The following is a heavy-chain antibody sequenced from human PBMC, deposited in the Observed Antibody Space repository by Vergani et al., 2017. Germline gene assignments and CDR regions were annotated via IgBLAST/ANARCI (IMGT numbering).Heavy chain of an antibody. D-gene: IGHD5-18*01. CDR1: GFTFSSYS. CDR3: ARGFGYSYPYYFDY. Sequence: EVQLVESGGGLVKPGGSLRLSCAASGFTFSSYSMNWVRQAPGKGLEWVSSISSSSSYIYYADSVKGRFTISRDNAKNSLYLQMNSLRAEDTAVYYCARGFGYSYPYYFDYWGQGTLVTVSS. J-gene: IGHJ4*02. CDR2: ISSSSSYI. V-gene: IGHV3-21*01.